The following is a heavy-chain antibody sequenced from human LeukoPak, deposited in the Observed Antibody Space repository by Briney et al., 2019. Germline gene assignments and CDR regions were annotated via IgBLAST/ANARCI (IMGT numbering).Heavy chain of an antibody. D-gene: IGHD2-2*02. CDR3: ARTLVETPIYDAFDI. CDR1: GFTVSNKY. V-gene: IGHV3-53*01. J-gene: IGHJ3*02. Sequence: GGSLRLSCAASGFTVSNKYMSWVRQAPGKGMEWVSIIYNTGGTYYADSMKGRFTISRDNSENTLFLQMNSLRTEDTAVYYCARTLVETPIYDAFDIWGQGTKVTVSS. CDR2: IYNTGGT.